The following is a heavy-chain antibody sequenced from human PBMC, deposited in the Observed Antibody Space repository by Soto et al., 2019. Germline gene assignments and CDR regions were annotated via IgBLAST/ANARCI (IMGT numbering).Heavy chain of an antibody. V-gene: IGHV1-69*13. Sequence: GASVKVSCKASGGTFGRYAISWVRQAPGQGLEWMGGIIPIPGTANYAQKFQGRVTIAADESTSTAYMELSSLRSEDTAVYYCARSQGSSTSLEIYYYYYYGMDVWGQGTTVTVS. CDR1: GGTFGRYA. J-gene: IGHJ6*02. CDR3: ARSQGSSTSLEIYYYYYYGMDV. CDR2: IIPIPGTA. D-gene: IGHD2-2*01.